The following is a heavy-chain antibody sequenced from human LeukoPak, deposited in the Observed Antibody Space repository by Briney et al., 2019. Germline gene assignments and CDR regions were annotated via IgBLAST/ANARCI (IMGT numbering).Heavy chain of an antibody. CDR3: AKHAGGYCSGGSCGRIDY. CDR1: GFTVSSNY. J-gene: IGHJ4*02. Sequence: GGSLRLSCAASGFTVSSNYMSWVRQAPGKGLEWVSVIYSGGSTYYADSVKGRFTISRDNSKNTLYLQMNSLRAEDTAVYYCAKHAGGYCSGGSCGRIDYWGQGTLVTVSS. D-gene: IGHD2-15*01. V-gene: IGHV3-66*04. CDR2: IYSGGST.